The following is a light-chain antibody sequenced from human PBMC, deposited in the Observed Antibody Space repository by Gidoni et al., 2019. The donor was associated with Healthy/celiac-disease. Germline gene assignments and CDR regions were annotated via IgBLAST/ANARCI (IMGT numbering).Light chain of an antibody. CDR2: AAS. CDR1: QGIRNA. CDR3: LQDYNYPRT. V-gene: IGKV1-6*01. J-gene: IGKJ3*01. Sequence: AIQMTPSPSSLSASVGDRVTVTCRASQGIRNALAWYQQKPGKAPKLLIYAASTLQSGVPSRFSGRGSGTDFTLTISSLQPEDFATYYCLQDYNYPRTFGPXTKVDIK.